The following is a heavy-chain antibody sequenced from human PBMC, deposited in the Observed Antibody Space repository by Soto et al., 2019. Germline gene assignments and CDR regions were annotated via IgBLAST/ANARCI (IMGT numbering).Heavy chain of an antibody. V-gene: IGHV1-69*02. CDR2: IIPILDIA. CDR3: ALNSLAVSESSNWFGP. CDR1: GGTFSSYT. J-gene: IGHJ5*02. Sequence: QVQLVQSGAEVKRPGSSVKVSCKASGGTFSSYTISWVRQAPGQGLEWMGRIIPILDIANYAQKFQGRVTITADKSTSTVYMELSSLRSEDTAVYYCALNSLAVSESSNWFGPWGQGTLVIVSS. D-gene: IGHD1-7*01.